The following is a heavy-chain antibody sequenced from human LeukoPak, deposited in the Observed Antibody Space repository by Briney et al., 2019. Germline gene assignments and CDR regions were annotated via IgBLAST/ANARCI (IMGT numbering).Heavy chain of an antibody. CDR1: GFTFSSYG. J-gene: IGHJ4*02. D-gene: IGHD1-26*01. Sequence: PGRPLRLSCAASGFTFSSYGMHWVRQAPGKGLEWVAVIWYDGSNKYYADSVKGRFTISRDNSKNTLYLQMNSLRAEDTAVYYCARDHSGSSDYFDYWGQGTLVTVSS. CDR3: ARDHSGSSDYFDY. CDR2: IWYDGSNK. V-gene: IGHV3-33*01.